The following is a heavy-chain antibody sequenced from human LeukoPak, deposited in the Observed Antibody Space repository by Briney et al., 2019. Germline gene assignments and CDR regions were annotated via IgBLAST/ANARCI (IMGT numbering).Heavy chain of an antibody. Sequence: GGSLRLSCAASGFTFSTYWMTWVRQAPGKGLEWVANIKPDGGKKNYVDSVKGRFTISRDNAKNTLYLQMNSLRAEDTAVYYCASGYSYGYRRGYWGQGTLVTVSS. CDR3: ASGYSYGYRRGY. D-gene: IGHD5-18*01. V-gene: IGHV3-7*01. CDR1: GFTFSTYW. CDR2: IKPDGGKK. J-gene: IGHJ4*02.